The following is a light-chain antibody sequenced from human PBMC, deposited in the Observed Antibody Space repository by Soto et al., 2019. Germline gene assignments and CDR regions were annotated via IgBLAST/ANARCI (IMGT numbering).Light chain of an antibody. Sequence: QSVLIQPPSASGTPGQRVTISCSGSSSHIGSNYVYWLQQLPGAAPKLLIYRNNQRPSGVPDRFSGSKSGTSASQAISGLRSEDEADYYCATWEDNLTARVFGGGTKLTVL. V-gene: IGLV1-47*01. CDR2: RNN. J-gene: IGLJ3*02. CDR1: SSHIGSNY. CDR3: ATWEDNLTARV.